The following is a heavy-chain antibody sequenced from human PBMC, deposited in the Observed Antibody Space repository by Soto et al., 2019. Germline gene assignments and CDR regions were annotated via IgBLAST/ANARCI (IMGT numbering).Heavy chain of an antibody. V-gene: IGHV4-34*01. D-gene: IGHD4-17*01. CDR3: ARTGGYGDEIDQAYYFDY. Sequence: QVQLQQWGAGLLKPSETLSLTCAVYGGSFSGYYWSWIRQPPGKGLEWIGEINHSGSTNYNPSLKSRVTISVDTSKNQFSLKLSSVTAADTAVYYCARTGGYGDEIDQAYYFDYWGQGTLVTVSS. J-gene: IGHJ4*02. CDR1: GGSFSGYY. CDR2: INHSGST.